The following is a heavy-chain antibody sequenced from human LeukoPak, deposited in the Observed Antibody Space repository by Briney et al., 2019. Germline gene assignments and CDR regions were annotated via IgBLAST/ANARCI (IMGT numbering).Heavy chain of an antibody. Sequence: SETLSLTCTVSGGSISSYYWSWIRQSPGKELERIGYIHYTGSTNYNPSLKSRVTISVETSKNQFSLKLKSVTAADTAVYYCARGGYYGSGNDFRFDPWGQGTLVTVSS. D-gene: IGHD3-10*01. V-gene: IGHV4-59*01. CDR2: IHYTGST. J-gene: IGHJ5*02. CDR3: ARGGYYGSGNDFRFDP. CDR1: GGSISSYY.